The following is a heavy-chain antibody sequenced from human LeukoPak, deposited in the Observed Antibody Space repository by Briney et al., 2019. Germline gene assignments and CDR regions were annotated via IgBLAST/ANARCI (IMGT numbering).Heavy chain of an antibody. CDR3: AKDGGTIFDVVNQPMDV. D-gene: IGHD3-3*02. J-gene: IGHJ6*03. Sequence: QTGGSLRLSCAASGFTFSNYPQHWVRQAPGKGLEWVAITSRDGSDTRYADSVKGRFTVSRDNSKNTLSLQMSSLRVEDTAVYYCAKDGGTIFDVVNQPMDVWGKGTTVIVSS. V-gene: IGHV3-30*15. CDR2: TSRDGSDT. CDR1: GFTFSNYP.